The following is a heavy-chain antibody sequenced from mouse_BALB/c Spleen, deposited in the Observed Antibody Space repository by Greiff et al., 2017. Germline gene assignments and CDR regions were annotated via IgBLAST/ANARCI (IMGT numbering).Heavy chain of an antibody. CDR2: IDPANGNT. CDR3: ARYYYYAMDY. J-gene: IGHJ4*01. Sequence: EVQLQESGAELVKPGASVKLSCTASGFNIKDTYMHWVKQRPEQGLEWIGRIDPANGNTKYDPKFQGKATITADTSSNTAYLQLSSLTSEDTAVYYCARYYYYAMDYWGQGTSVTVSS. V-gene: IGHV14-3*02. D-gene: IGHD1-1*01. CDR1: GFNIKDTY.